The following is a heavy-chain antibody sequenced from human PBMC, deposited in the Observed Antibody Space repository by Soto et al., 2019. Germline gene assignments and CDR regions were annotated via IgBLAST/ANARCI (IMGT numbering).Heavy chain of an antibody. V-gene: IGHV4-30-4*01. CDR2: IYYSGST. J-gene: IGHJ5*02. CDR3: ARELRGRRWFDP. CDR1: GGSISSGDYY. Sequence: PSETLSLTCTVSGGSISSGDYYWSWIRQPPGKGLEWIGYIYYSGSTYYNPSLKSRVTISVDTSKNQFSLKLSSVTAADTAVYYCARELRGRRWFDPWGQGTLVTVSS. D-gene: IGHD6-25*01.